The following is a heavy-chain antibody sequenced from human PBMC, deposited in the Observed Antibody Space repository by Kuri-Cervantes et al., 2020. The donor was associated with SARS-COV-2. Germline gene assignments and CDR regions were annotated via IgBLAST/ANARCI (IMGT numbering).Heavy chain of an antibody. CDR2: ISYDGSNK. V-gene: IGHV3-30-3*01. Sequence: GGSLRLSCAASGFTFSSYAMHWVRQAPGKGLEWVAVISYDGSNKYYADSVKGRFTISRDNSKNTLYLQMNSLRAEDTAVYYCARDVGGYSGNFDYWGQGTLVTVSS. CDR1: GFTFSSYA. CDR3: ARDVGGYSGNFDY. J-gene: IGHJ4*02. D-gene: IGHD1-26*01.